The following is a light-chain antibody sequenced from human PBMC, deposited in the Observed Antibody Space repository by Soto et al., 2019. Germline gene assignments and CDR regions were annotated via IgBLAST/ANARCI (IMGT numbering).Light chain of an antibody. CDR2: GNS. CDR1: SSNIGAGYD. V-gene: IGLV1-40*01. J-gene: IGLJ1*01. CDR3: QSYDSRLCGYV. Sequence: QSVLTQPPSVSGAPGQRATISCTGSSSNIGAGYDVHWYQQLPGTAPKLLIYGNSNRPSGVPDRFSGSKSGTSASLAITGLQAEDEADYYCQSYDSRLCGYVFGSGTKVT.